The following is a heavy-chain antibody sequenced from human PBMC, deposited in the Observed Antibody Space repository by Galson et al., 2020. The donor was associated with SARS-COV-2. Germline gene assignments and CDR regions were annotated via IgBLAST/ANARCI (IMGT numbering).Heavy chain of an antibody. V-gene: IGHV3-53*01. CDR1: GFTVSSNY. Sequence: GGSLRLSCAASGFTVSSNYMSWVRQAPGKGLEWVSVIYSGGSTYYADSVKGRFTISRDNSKNTLYLQMNSLRAEDTAVYYCARGDDSSGYFEYFQHWGQGTLVTVSS. CDR2: IYSGGST. CDR3: ARGDDSSGYFEYFQH. D-gene: IGHD3-22*01. J-gene: IGHJ1*01.